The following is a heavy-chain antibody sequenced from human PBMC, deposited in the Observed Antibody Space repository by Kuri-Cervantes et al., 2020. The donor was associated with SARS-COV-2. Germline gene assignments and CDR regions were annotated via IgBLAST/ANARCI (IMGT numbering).Heavy chain of an antibody. CDR3: ARATRGGYFDY. Sequence: ASVKVSCKASGYTFTSYAMHWVRQAPGQRLEWMGGIIPVLQIIKYAQRFQGRVTITADTSASTVYMDLSSLGSEDTAVYYCARATRGGYFDYWGQGTLVTVSS. CDR1: GYTFTSYA. J-gene: IGHJ4*02. D-gene: IGHD3-10*01. V-gene: IGHV1-3*01. CDR2: IIPVLQII.